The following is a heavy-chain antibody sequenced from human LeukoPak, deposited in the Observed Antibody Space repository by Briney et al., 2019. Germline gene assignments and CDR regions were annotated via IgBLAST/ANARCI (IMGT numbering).Heavy chain of an antibody. CDR3: AITYYYGSGSYYNGDY. V-gene: IGHV3-33*01. CDR1: GFTFSSYG. D-gene: IGHD3-10*01. J-gene: IGHJ4*02. Sequence: GGSLRLSCAASGFTFSSYGMHWVRQAPGKGLEWVAVIWYDGSNKYYADSVKGRFTISRDNSKNTLYLQMNSLRAEDTAVYHCAITYYYGSGSYYNGDYWGQGTLVTVSS. CDR2: IWYDGSNK.